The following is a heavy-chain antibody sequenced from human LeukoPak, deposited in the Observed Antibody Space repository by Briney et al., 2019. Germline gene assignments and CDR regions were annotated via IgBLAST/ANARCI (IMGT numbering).Heavy chain of an antibody. J-gene: IGHJ4*02. CDR3: ATGGHYFGL. Sequence: GGSLRLSCAASGLIFSNYWMSWVRQAPGKGLEWLGHIKSKTNGGTVDYGAPVKGRFTISRDDSKDTLYLQMNSLRAEDTALYYCATGGHYFGLWGQGSLVTVSS. CDR2: IKSKTNGGTV. V-gene: IGHV3-15*05. D-gene: IGHD3-10*01. CDR1: GLIFSNYW.